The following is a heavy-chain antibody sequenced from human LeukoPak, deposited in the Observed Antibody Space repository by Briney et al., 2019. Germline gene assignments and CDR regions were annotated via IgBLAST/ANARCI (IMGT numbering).Heavy chain of an antibody. CDR2: IYYSGSA. D-gene: IGHD3-22*01. J-gene: IGHJ6*02. Sequence: SETLSLTCTVSGGSVSSGSYYWSWIRQPPGKGLEWIGYIYYSGSANYNPSLKSRVTISVDTSKNQFSLKLSSVTAADTAVYYCARGAQAYYYDSSGYYYAVEYYYYGMDVWGQGTTVTVSS. V-gene: IGHV4-61*01. CDR1: GGSVSSGSYY. CDR3: ARGAQAYYYDSSGYYYAVEYYYYGMDV.